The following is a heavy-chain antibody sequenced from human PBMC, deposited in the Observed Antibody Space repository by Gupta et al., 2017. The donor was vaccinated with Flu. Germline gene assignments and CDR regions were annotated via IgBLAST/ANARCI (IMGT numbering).Heavy chain of an antibody. J-gene: IGHJ3*02. V-gene: IGHV4-31*03. D-gene: IGHD2-15*01. CDR3: ERGNIVVVGAATNDAFDI. CDR1: GGSISSGGLY. Sequence: QVQLQESVPGLVKPSQTLPLTCTVPGGSISSGGLYWSWIRQHPGKGLEWIGYIYYSGSAYYNPSLKSRVTISVDTSKNQFALKLSSVTAADTAVYYCERGNIVVVGAATNDAFDIWGQGTMVTVSS. CDR2: IYYSGSA.